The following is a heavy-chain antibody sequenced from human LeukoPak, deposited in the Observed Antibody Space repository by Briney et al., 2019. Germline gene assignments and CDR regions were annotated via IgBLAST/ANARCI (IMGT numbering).Heavy chain of an antibody. CDR1: GFTFNSAW. Sequence: TGGSLRLSCAASGFTFNSAWMSWFRQAPGKGLEWVGLIKSKHDGETTDYAAALKGRFAISRDDSENTLYLQMNSLKIEDTALYYCAADVPGGTFPLDYWGQGTLVTVSS. CDR3: AADVPGGTFPLDY. J-gene: IGHJ4*02. D-gene: IGHD1-26*01. CDR2: IKSKHDGETT. V-gene: IGHV3-15*01.